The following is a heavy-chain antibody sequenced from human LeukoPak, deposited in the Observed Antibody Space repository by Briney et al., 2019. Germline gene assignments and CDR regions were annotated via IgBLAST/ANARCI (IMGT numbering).Heavy chain of an antibody. D-gene: IGHD2-2*01. J-gene: IGHJ4*02. V-gene: IGHV3-30*18. CDR3: AKAKGTIGVALAAPDY. CDR1: GFTFSSYG. CDR2: ISYDGSNK. Sequence: GRSLRLSCAASGFTFSSYGMHGVRQPPSKGLEWVAVISYDGSNKNYGDSVKGRFTISRDNSKNTLSLQMNSLRADDTAVYYCAKAKGTIGVALAAPDYWGQGTLVTVSS.